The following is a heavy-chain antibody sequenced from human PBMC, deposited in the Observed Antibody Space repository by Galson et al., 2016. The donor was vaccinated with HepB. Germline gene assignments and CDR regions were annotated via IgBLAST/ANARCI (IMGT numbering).Heavy chain of an antibody. J-gene: IGHJ4*02. CDR1: GYTFTSYG. D-gene: IGHD2/OR15-2a*01. Sequence: SVKVSCKASGYTFTSYGIIWVRQAPGQGLEWMGWIGVYNGDRNYAQKFQSRVIMTTDTSTTTASLGLRSLRSDDTAVYFCARTSRFRADFLTGDYWGQGTLVTVSS. CDR3: ARTSRFRADFLTGDY. V-gene: IGHV1-18*01. CDR2: IGVYNGDR.